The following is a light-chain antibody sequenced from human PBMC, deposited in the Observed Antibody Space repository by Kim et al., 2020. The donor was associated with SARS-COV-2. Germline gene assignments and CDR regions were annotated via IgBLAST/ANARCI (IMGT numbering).Light chain of an antibody. J-gene: IGLJ3*02. CDR2: GRT. Sequence: SSELTQDPAVSVALGQTVKITCQGDSLRSYYASWYQQKPGQAPILVMYGRTNRPSGIPGRFSGSASGDTASLTITGAQAEDEADYYCCSRDRNAGRVFGGGTQLTVL. CDR1: SLRSYY. V-gene: IGLV3-19*01. CDR3: CSRDRNAGRV.